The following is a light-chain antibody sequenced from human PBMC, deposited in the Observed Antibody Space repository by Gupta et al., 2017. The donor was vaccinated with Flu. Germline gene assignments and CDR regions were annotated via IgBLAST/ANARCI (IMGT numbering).Light chain of an antibody. CDR1: ALPKQY. CDR2: KDS. Sequence: SSELTQPPSVSVSPGQTARITCSGDALPKQYAYWYQQKPGQAPVLVIYKDSERPSGIPERFSGSSSGTTVTLTISGVQAEDEADYYCQSADSSGTIGVFGGGTKLTGL. V-gene: IGLV3-25*02. J-gene: IGLJ3*02. CDR3: QSADSSGTIGV.